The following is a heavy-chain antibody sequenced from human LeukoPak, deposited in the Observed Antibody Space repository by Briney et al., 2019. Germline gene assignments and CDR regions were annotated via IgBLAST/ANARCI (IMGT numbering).Heavy chain of an antibody. V-gene: IGHV4-34*01. D-gene: IGHD3-16*01. Sequence: PSETLSLTCAVYGGSFSGYYWSWIRQPPGKGLEWIGEINHSGSTNYNPSLKSRVTISVDTSKNQFSLKLSSVTAADTAVYYCARETSQKGAHYMDVWGKGTTITISS. CDR2: INHSGST. CDR1: GGSFSGYY. CDR3: ARETSQKGAHYMDV. J-gene: IGHJ6*03.